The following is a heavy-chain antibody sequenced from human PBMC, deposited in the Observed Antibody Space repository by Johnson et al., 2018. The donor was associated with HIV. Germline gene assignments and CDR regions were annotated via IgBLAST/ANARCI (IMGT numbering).Heavy chain of an antibody. CDR2: INWNGGST. D-gene: IGHD1-26*01. V-gene: IGHV3-20*04. Sequence: VQLVESGGGVVQPGRSLRLSCAASGFTFDDYGMTWVRQVAGKGLEWVSGINWNGGSTGYADSVKGRFTISRDNAKNSLYLQMNSLRAEDTALYYCARDRGSYGLDAFDIWGQGTMVTVSS. CDR1: GFTFDDYG. J-gene: IGHJ3*02. CDR3: ARDRGSYGLDAFDI.